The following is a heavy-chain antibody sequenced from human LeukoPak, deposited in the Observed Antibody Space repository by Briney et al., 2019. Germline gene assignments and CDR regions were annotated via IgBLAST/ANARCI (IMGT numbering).Heavy chain of an antibody. V-gene: IGHV4-34*01. CDR2: INHSGST. Sequence: SETLSLTCAVYGGSFSGYYWSWIRQPPGKGLEWIGEINHSGSTNYNPSLKSRVTISVDTSKNQFSLKLSSVTAVDTAVYYCARQTAEYGMDVWGQGTTVTVSS. J-gene: IGHJ6*02. CDR3: ARQTAEYGMDV. CDR1: GGSFSGYY. D-gene: IGHD2-2*01.